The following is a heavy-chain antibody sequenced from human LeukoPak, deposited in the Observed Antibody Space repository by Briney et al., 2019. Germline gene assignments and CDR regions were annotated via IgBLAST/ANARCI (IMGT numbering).Heavy chain of an antibody. Sequence: SETLSLTCSVSGGSISSSIYYWGWIRQPPGKGLEWIGTIYYTGTTYYNPSLKSRVTISIDTSKNQFSLKLSSVTAADTAVYYCARRYCINTSCYKLLNWFDPWGQGTLVTVSS. D-gene: IGHD2-2*02. CDR3: ARRYCINTSCYKLLNWFDP. CDR1: GGSISSSIYY. J-gene: IGHJ5*02. CDR2: IYYTGTT. V-gene: IGHV4-39*01.